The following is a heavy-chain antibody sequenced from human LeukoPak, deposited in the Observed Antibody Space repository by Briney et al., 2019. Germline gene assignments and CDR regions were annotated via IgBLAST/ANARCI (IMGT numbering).Heavy chain of an antibody. Sequence: SETLSLTCTVSGGSISSYYWSWIRQPAGKGLEWIGRIYTSGSTNYNPSLKSRVTMSVDTSKNQFSLKLSSVTAADTAVYYCVRPYCGGECQSKNNWFEPCGQGTLGTVSS. V-gene: IGHV4-4*07. D-gene: IGHD2-21*01. CDR3: VRPYCGGECQSKNNWFEP. CDR1: GGSISSYY. CDR2: IYTSGST. J-gene: IGHJ5*02.